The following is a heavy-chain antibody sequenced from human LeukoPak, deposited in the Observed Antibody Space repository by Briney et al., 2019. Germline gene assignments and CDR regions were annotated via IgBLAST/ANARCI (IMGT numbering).Heavy chain of an antibody. V-gene: IGHV3-66*01. D-gene: IGHD1-26*01. Sequence: PGGSLSLSCAASGFTVSSNYMSWVRQAPGKGLEGVSVLYSGGNTYYADSVKGRFIISRDNSKNTLYLQMNSLRVEDTAVYYCAKGHSGRYFASDYWGQGTLVTVSS. CDR2: LYSGGNT. CDR3: AKGHSGRYFASDY. J-gene: IGHJ4*02. CDR1: GFTVSSNY.